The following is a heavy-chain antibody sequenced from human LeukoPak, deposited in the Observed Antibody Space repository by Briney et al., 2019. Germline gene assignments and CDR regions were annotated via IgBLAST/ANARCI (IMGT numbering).Heavy chain of an antibody. V-gene: IGHV3-30*03. CDR3: ARNYYDSSGYRFDY. Sequence: PGGSLRLSCAASGFTFSSYGMHWVRQAPGKGLEWVAVISYDGSNKYYADSVKGRFTISRDNSKNTLYLQMNSLRAEDTAVYYCARNYYDSSGYRFDYWGQGTLVTVSS. D-gene: IGHD3-22*01. CDR1: GFTFSSYG. CDR2: ISYDGSNK. J-gene: IGHJ4*02.